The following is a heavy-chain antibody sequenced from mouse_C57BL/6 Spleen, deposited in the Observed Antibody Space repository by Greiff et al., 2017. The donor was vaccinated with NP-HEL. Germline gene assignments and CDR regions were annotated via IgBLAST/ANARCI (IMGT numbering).Heavy chain of an antibody. CDR1: GYTFTSYW. J-gene: IGHJ2*01. Sequence: QVQLQQSGAELVKPGASVKMSCKASGYTFTSYWITWVKQRPGQGLEWIGDIYPGSGSTNYNEKFKSKATLTVDTSSSTAYMQLSSLTSEDSAVYYCAREGYGSSYAYFDYWGQGTTLTVSS. CDR3: AREGYGSSYAYFDY. CDR2: IYPGSGST. D-gene: IGHD1-1*01. V-gene: IGHV1-55*01.